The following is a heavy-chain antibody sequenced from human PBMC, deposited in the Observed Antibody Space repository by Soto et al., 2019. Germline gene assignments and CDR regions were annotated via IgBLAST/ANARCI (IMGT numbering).Heavy chain of an antibody. CDR1: GGSISSCGYY. CDR3: ARVMEQTLGYYFDY. Sequence: TLSLTCTVSGGSISSCGYYWSWIRQHPGKGLEWIGYIYYSGSTYYNPSLKSRVTISVDTSKNQFSLKLSSVTAADTAVYYCARVMEQTLGYYFDYCGQGTLVTVSS. CDR2: IYYSGST. J-gene: IGHJ4*02. V-gene: IGHV4-31*03. D-gene: IGHD1-26*01.